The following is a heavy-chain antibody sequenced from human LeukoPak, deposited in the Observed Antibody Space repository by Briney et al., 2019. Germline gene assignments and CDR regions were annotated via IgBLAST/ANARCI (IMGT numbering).Heavy chain of an antibody. CDR2: IYYSGST. J-gene: IGHJ3*02. CDR3: ARHRAFAFDI. Sequence: SETLSLTCTVSGGSISSYYWSWIRQPPGKGLEWIGYIYYSGSTNYNPSLKSRVTISVDTSKTQFSLKLSSVTAADTAVYYCARHRAFAFDIWGQGTMVTVSS. V-gene: IGHV4-59*08. CDR1: GGSISSYY.